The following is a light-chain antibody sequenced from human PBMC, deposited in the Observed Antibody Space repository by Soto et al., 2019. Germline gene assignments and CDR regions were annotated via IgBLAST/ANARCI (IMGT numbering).Light chain of an antibody. CDR2: GAS. CDR3: QQYNNWPPWT. CDR1: QSVSSN. V-gene: IGKV3-15*01. Sequence: EIVMTQFPATLSVSPGERATLSCGASQSVSSNLAWYQQKPGQAPRLLIYGASTRATGIPARFSGSGSGTEFTLTISSLQSEDFEVYYCQQYNNWPPWTFGQGTKV. J-gene: IGKJ1*01.